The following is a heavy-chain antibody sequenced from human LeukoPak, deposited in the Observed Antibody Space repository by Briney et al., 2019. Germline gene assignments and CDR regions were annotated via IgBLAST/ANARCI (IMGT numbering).Heavy chain of an antibody. CDR3: ARHVVLLWFGEPQGAFDI. V-gene: IGHV4-39*01. Sequence: PSETLSLTCTVSGGSISSSSYYWGWIRQPPGKGLEWIGSIYYSGSTYYNPSLKSRVTISVDTSKNQFSLKLSSVTAADTAVYYCARHVVLLWFGEPQGAFDIWGQGTMVTVSS. CDR2: IYYSGST. CDR1: GGSISSSSYY. D-gene: IGHD3-10*01. J-gene: IGHJ3*02.